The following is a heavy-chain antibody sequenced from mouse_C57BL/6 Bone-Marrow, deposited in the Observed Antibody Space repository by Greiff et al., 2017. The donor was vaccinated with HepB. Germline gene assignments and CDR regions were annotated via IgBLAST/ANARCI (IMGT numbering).Heavy chain of an antibody. V-gene: IGHV14-4*01. CDR3: TTDGSSWGDY. D-gene: IGHD1-1*01. CDR1: GFNIKDDY. Sequence: EVQLKESGAELVRPGASVKLSCTASGFNIKDDYMHWVKQRPEQGLEWIGWIDPENGDTEYASKFQGKATITADTSSNTPYLQLSSLTSEDTAVYYCTTDGSSWGDYWGQGTSVTVSS. CDR2: IDPENGDT. J-gene: IGHJ4*01.